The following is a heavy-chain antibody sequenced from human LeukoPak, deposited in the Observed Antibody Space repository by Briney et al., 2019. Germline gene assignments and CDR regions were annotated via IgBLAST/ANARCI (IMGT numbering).Heavy chain of an antibody. CDR1: GYTFTSYG. CDR2: INPNSGGT. CDR3: ARAGRGHYYYYMDV. V-gene: IGHV1-2*02. J-gene: IGHJ6*03. Sequence: ASVKVSCKASGYTFTSYGISWVRQAPGQGLEWMGWINPNSGGTNYAQKFQGRVTMTRDTSISTAYMELSRPRSDDAAVYYCARAGRGHYYYYMDVWGKGTTVTVSS.